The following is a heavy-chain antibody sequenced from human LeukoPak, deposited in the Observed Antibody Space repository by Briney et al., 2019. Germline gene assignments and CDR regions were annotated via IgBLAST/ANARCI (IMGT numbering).Heavy chain of an antibody. CDR2: ISAYNNNT. V-gene: IGHV1-18*04. CDR1: GHTFTGYY. CDR3: VRALHHNNGWFLIGDFDY. Sequence: ASVKVSCKASGHTFTGYYMHWVRQAPGQGLEWMGWISAYNNNTDFAQKFQDRVTLTTDTSTSTAYMELRSLRSDDSAVYYCVRALHHNNGWFLIGDFDYWGQGTLVTVSS. D-gene: IGHD6-19*01. J-gene: IGHJ4*02.